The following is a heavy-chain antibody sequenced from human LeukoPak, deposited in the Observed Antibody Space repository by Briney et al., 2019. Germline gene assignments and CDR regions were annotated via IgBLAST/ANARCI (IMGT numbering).Heavy chain of an antibody. CDR3: AKDPWETHDAFDI. CDR2: ISGSGGST. Sequence: GGSLRLSCAASGFTFNSYAMSWVRQAPGKGLEWVSAISGSGGSTYYADSVKGRFTISRDNSKNTLYLQMNSLRAEDTAVYYCAKDPWETHDAFDIWGQGTMVTVSS. CDR1: GFTFNSYA. V-gene: IGHV3-23*01. J-gene: IGHJ3*02. D-gene: IGHD1-26*01.